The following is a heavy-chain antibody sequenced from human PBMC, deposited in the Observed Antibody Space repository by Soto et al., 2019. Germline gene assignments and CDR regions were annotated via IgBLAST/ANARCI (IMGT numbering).Heavy chain of an antibody. V-gene: IGHV4-34*01. CDR1: GGSFSGYY. Sequence: PSETLSLTCAVYGGSFSGYYWSWIRQPPGKGLEWIGEINHSGSTNHNPSLKSRVTISVDTSKNQFSLKLSSVTAADTAVYYCARESAHYDFWSGYYSGYGMDVWGQGTTVTVSS. J-gene: IGHJ6*02. CDR3: ARESAHYDFWSGYYSGYGMDV. D-gene: IGHD3-3*01. CDR2: INHSGST.